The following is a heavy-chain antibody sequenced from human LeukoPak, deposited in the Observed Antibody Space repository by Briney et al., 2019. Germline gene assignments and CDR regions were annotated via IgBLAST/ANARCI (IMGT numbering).Heavy chain of an antibody. J-gene: IGHJ1*01. CDR3: ARLKYYYDSSGYRAEYFQH. CDR2: IYYSGST. Sequence: PSETLSLTCTVSGGSISSYYWSWIRQPPGKGLEWIGYIYYSGSTNYNSSLKSRVTISVYTSKNQFSLKLSSVTAADTAVYYCARLKYYYDSSGYRAEYFQHWGQGTLVTVSS. CDR1: GGSISSYY. D-gene: IGHD3-22*01. V-gene: IGHV4-59*01.